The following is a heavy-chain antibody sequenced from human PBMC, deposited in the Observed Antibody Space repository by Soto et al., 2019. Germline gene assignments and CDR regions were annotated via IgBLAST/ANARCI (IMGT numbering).Heavy chain of an antibody. CDR1: GGSISSYY. V-gene: IGHV4-59*01. J-gene: IGHJ6*02. CDR2: IYYSGST. D-gene: IGHD3-3*01. Sequence: PSETLSLTCTVSGGSISSYYWSWIRQPPGKGLEWIGYIYYSGSTNYNPSLKSRVTISVDTSKNQFSLKLSSVTAADTAVYYCARRGITIFGVDPYYYYGMDVRAQRTTVTVSS. CDR3: ARRGITIFGVDPYYYYGMDV.